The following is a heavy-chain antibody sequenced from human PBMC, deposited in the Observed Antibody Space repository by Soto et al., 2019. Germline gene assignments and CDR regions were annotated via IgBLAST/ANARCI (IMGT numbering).Heavy chain of an antibody. V-gene: IGHV3-23*01. D-gene: IGHD3-22*01. J-gene: IGHJ4*03. CDR1: GFTFSTYA. Sequence: PGGSLRLSCAASGFTFSTYAISWVRQAPGKGLEWVAGLSGSGGDTYYTDSVKGRFTISRDNSKNTLYLQMNSLGAEDTAVYYCAKDRPDYYDASGYYYGPPNWGQGTLVTVSS. CDR2: LSGSGGDT. CDR3: AKDRPDYYDASGYYYGPPN.